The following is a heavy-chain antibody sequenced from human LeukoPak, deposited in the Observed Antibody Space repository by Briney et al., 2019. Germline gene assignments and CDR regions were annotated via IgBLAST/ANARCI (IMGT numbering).Heavy chain of an antibody. V-gene: IGHV3-48*04. D-gene: IGHD6-19*01. CDR1: GFTFSSYW. CDR3: ARDLSYSSGWYGVDDWFDP. CDR2: ISSSGSTI. J-gene: IGHJ5*02. Sequence: PGGSLRLSCAASGFTFSSYWMSWVRQAPGKGLEWVSYISSSGSTIYYADSVKGRFTISRDNAKNSLYLQMNSLRAEDTAVYYCARDLSYSSGWYGVDDWFDPWGQGTLVTVSS.